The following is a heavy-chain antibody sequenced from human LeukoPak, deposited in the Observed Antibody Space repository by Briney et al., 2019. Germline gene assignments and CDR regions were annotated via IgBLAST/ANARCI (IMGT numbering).Heavy chain of an antibody. J-gene: IGHJ6*02. CDR1: GGTFSSYA. D-gene: IGHD6-19*01. CDR3: ARGPLYSSGWYYYYYGMDV. V-gene: IGHV1-69*04. Sequence: ASVKVSCKASGGTFSSYAISWVRQAPGQGLEWMGRIIPILGIANYAQKFQGRVTITADKSTSTAYIELSSLRSEDTAVYYCARGPLYSSGWYYYYYGMDVWGQGTTVTVSS. CDR2: IIPILGIA.